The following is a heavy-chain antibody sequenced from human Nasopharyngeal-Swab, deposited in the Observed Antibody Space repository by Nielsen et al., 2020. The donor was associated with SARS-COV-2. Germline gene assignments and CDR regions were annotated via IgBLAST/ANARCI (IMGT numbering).Heavy chain of an antibody. CDR1: GGSIGSSSYY. CDR3: ARHATKYCSSTSCYEGYYFDY. CDR2: IYYSGST. V-gene: IGHV4-39*01. D-gene: IGHD2-2*01. Sequence: LSCTVSGGSIGSSSYYWGWIRQPPGKGLEWIGSIYYSGSTYYNPSLKSRVTISVDTSKNQFSLKLSSVTAADTAVYYCARHATKYCSSTSCYEGYYFDYWGQGTLVTVSS. J-gene: IGHJ4*02.